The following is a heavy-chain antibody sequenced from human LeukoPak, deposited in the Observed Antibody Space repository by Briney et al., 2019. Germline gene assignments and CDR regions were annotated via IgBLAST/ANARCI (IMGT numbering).Heavy chain of an antibody. V-gene: IGHV1-18*01. CDR3: ARDLHSGSYLAHYMDV. CDR1: GYTYSTYG. CDR2: INGYKGNT. Sequence: ASVKVSCKASGYTYSTYGISWVRQAPGQGLEWMGWINGYKGNTNYAQKLQGRVTMTTDTSTSTAYMELRSLRSDDTAVYYCARDLHSGSYLAHYMDVWGKGTTVTVSS. D-gene: IGHD1-26*01. J-gene: IGHJ6*03.